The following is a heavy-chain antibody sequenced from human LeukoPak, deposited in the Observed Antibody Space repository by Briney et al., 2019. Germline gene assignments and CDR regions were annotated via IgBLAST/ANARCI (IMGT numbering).Heavy chain of an antibody. CDR3: ARHSDGWYWGGSGMDV. J-gene: IGHJ6*02. D-gene: IGHD6-19*01. Sequence: SETLSLTCIVSGGGSISSSNHYWGWIRQPPGKGLEWIGSINYSVSTQYNPSLKSRVTLSVDTSKDQFSLKLSSVTAADTAVYYCARHSDGWYWGGSGMDVWGQGTTVIVSS. CDR2: INYSVST. V-gene: IGHV4-39*01. CDR1: GGGSISSSNHY.